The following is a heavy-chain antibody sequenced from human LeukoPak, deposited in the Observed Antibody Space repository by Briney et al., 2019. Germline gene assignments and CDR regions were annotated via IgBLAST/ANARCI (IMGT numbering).Heavy chain of an antibody. V-gene: IGHV4-31*03. CDR1: GGSISSGGYY. CDR3: ARTQYYDILTGYLDV. Sequence: PSQTLSLTCTVSGGSISSGGYYWSWIRQHPGKGLEWIGYIYYSGSTYYNPSLKSRVTISVDTSKNQFSLKLSSVTAAGTAVYYCARTQYYDILTGYLDVWGQGTTVTVSS. J-gene: IGHJ6*02. D-gene: IGHD3-9*01. CDR2: IYYSGST.